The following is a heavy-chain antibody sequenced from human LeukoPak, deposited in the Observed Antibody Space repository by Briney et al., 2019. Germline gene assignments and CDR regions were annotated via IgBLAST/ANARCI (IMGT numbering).Heavy chain of an antibody. CDR2: IYYSGSP. CDR1: GGSFTSSSYY. V-gene: IGHV4-39*01. D-gene: IGHD5-18*01. Sequence: PSETLSLTCIVSGGSFTSSSYYWGWIRQPPGKGLEWIGTIYYSGSPYYHPSLKSRLSISIDTSKNQFSLKLNSVTAADTAVYYCARHSYSHGYGDYWGQGTLVTVSS. J-gene: IGHJ4*02. CDR3: ARHSYSHGYGDY.